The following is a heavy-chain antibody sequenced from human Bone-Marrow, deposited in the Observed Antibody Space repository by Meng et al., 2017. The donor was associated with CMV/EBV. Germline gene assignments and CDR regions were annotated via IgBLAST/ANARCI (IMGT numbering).Heavy chain of an antibody. J-gene: IGHJ5*02. D-gene: IGHD6-6*01. CDR1: GGSFSGYY. CDR3: AGRYSSSSYNWFDP. V-gene: IGHV4-34*01. CDR2: INHSGST. Sequence: SETLSLTCAVYGGSFSGYYWSWIRQPPGKGLEWIGEINHSGSTNYNPSLKSRVTISVDTSKNQFSLKLSSVTAADTAVYYCAGRYSSSSYNWFDPWGQGTLVTVSS.